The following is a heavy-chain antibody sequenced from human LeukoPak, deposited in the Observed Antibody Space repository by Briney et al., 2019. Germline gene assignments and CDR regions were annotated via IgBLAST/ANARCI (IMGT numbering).Heavy chain of an antibody. CDR1: GGSISSGSYY. CDR3: ARVPGIVVVPAAISVGAFDI. V-gene: IGHV4-61*10. D-gene: IGHD2-2*01. CDR2: IYYSGST. Sequence: SETLSLTCTVSGGSISSGSYYWSWIRQPAGKGLEWIGYIYYSGSTNYNPSLKSRVTISVDTSKNQFSLKLSSVTAADTAVYYCARVPGIVVVPAAISVGAFDIWGQGTMVTVSS. J-gene: IGHJ3*02.